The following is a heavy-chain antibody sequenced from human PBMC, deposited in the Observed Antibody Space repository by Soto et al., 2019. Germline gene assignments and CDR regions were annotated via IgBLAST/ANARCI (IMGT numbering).Heavy chain of an antibody. D-gene: IGHD3-9*01. CDR1: GYTFTSYG. CDR2: ISAYNGNT. Sequence: ASVKVSFKASGYTFTSYGISWVRQAPGQGLEWMGWISAYNGNTNYAQKLQGRVTMTTDTSTSTAYMELRSLRSDDTAVYYCARGGNVLRYFDWLWPSHYFDYWGQGTLVTVSS. CDR3: ARGGNVLRYFDWLWPSHYFDY. V-gene: IGHV1-18*01. J-gene: IGHJ4*02.